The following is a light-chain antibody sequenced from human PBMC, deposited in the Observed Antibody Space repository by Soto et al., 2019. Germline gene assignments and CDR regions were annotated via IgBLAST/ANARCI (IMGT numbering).Light chain of an antibody. V-gene: IGKV3-20*01. J-gene: IGKJ5*01. CDR3: QQNGSLPIT. Sequence: EIVLTQSPGTLSLSPGERATLSCRASQSLSGGYLAWFQQKPGQTPRLLIYSASNRATGIPDRFSGSGSGTDFTLTTSRLEPEDFVVYYCQQNGSLPITFGQGTRLESK. CDR1: QSLSGGY. CDR2: SAS.